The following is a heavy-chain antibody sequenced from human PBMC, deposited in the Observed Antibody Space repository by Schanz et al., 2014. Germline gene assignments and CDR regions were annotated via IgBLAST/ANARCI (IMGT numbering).Heavy chain of an antibody. D-gene: IGHD6-19*01. CDR1: GFTFSDYY. CDR2: INGDGSRT. Sequence: EVQLVESGGGLVKPGGSLRLSCAASGFTFSDYYINWIRQAPGKGLVWVSRINGDGSRTAYADSVKGRFTISRDNAKNSLYLQMNSLRAEDTALYYCTKDKSQIAVAGLFDLWGQGTLVTVSS. J-gene: IGHJ4*02. V-gene: IGHV3-74*01. CDR3: TKDKSQIAVAGLFDL.